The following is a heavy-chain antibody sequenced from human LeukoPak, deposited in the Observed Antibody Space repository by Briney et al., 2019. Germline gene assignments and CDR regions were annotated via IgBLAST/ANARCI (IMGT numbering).Heavy chain of an antibody. D-gene: IGHD6-6*01. Sequence: GASVKVSCKASVYTFTSYDINWVRQATGQGLEWMGWMNPNSGNTGYAQKFQGRVTMTRNTSISTAYMELSSLRSEDTAVYYCARDLTIAARTRSGYWGQGTLVTVSS. V-gene: IGHV1-8*01. CDR2: MNPNSGNT. CDR1: VYTFTSYD. J-gene: IGHJ4*02. CDR3: ARDLTIAARTRSGY.